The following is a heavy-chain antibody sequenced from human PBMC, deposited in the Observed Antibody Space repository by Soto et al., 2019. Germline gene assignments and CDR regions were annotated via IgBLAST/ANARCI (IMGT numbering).Heavy chain of an antibody. Sequence: GGSLRLSCAASGFTFSSFSVNWVRQAPGKGLEWVSYISSSGIYYADSVRGRFTISRDNAKNSLYLQMNSLRDEDTALYYCARDQDYSFDYWGQGFLVTVSS. V-gene: IGHV3-48*02. CDR3: ARDQDYSFDY. CDR1: GFTFSSFS. CDR2: ISSSGI. J-gene: IGHJ4*02.